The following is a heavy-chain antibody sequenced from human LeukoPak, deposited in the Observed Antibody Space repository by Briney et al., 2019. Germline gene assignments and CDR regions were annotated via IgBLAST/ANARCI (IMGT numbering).Heavy chain of an antibody. D-gene: IGHD6-13*01. V-gene: IGHV1-69*04. CDR2: IIPILGIA. Sequence: ASVKVSCKASGGTFSSYAISWVRQAPGQGLEWMGRIIPILGIANYAQKFQGRVTITADKSTSTAYMELSSLRSEDTAVYYCARVPRGYIAAAGRYGMDVWGQGTTVTVSS. J-gene: IGHJ6*02. CDR1: GGTFSSYA. CDR3: ARVPRGYIAAAGRYGMDV.